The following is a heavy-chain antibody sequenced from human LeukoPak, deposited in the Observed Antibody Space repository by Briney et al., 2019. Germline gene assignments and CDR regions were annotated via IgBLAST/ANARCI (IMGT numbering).Heavy chain of an antibody. CDR2: ISHIGST. V-gene: IGHV4-59*08. Sequence: PSETLSLTCSVSGGSISSYYWSWIRQPPGKGLGWIGYISHIGSTNYSPSLKSRVTISSDTSKNQFSLKLTSVTAADTAVYFCAATDPYCYFHLWGRGTLVTVSS. CDR1: GGSISSYY. D-gene: IGHD1-26*01. CDR3: AATDPYCYFHL. J-gene: IGHJ2*01.